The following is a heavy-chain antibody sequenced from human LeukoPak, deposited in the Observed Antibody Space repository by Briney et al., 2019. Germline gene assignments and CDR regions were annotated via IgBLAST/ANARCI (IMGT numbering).Heavy chain of an antibody. CDR2: INPSGGST. CDR3: ARGYPDYYYYYYMDV. J-gene: IGHJ6*03. D-gene: IGHD5-12*01. CDR1: GYTCTRYY. V-gene: IGHV1-46*01. Sequence: ASVKVSCKASGYTCTRYYIHWVRQAPGQGLEWMGIINPSGGSTSYAQKFQGRVTMTRDMSTSTVYMELSSLRSEDTAVYYCARGYPDYYYYYYMDVWGKGTTVTVSS.